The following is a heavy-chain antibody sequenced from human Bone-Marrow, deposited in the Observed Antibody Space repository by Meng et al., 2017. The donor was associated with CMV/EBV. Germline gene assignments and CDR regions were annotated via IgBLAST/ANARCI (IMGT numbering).Heavy chain of an antibody. J-gene: IGHJ6*02. CDR1: GFTFSSYA. CDR3: AKVYYYGSDPSYYYYGMDV. V-gene: IGHV3-23*01. D-gene: IGHD3-10*01. CDR2: ISGSGGST. Sequence: GGSLRLSCAASGFTFSSYAMSWVRQAPGKGLEWVSAISGSGGSTYYADSVKGRFTISRDNSKNTLYLQMNSLRAEDTAVYYCAKVYYYGSDPSYYYYGMDVWGQGTMVTVSS.